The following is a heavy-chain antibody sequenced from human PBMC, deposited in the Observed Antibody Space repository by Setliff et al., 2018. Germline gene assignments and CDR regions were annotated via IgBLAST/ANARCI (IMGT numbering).Heavy chain of an antibody. V-gene: IGHV3-21*06. Sequence: GGSLRLSCAASGFTFSSYTMNWVRQAPGQGLEWVSSIDSSSTWIYYADSVKGRFTISRDNAKNSLYLQMNSLRADDTAVYYCARSAANGGHDPFDIWGQGTMVTVSS. CDR2: IDSSSTWI. D-gene: IGHD6-25*01. J-gene: IGHJ3*02. CDR1: GFTFSSYT. CDR3: ARSAANGGHDPFDI.